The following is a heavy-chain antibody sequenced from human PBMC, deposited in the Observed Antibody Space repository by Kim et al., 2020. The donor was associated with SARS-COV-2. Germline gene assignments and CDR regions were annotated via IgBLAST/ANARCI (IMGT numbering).Heavy chain of an antibody. D-gene: IGHD3-10*01. CDR2: INHSGST. J-gene: IGHJ4*02. CDR1: GGSFSGYY. V-gene: IGHV4-34*01. CDR3: ARGRGWFGTR. Sequence: SETLSLTCAVYGGSFSGYYWSWIRQPPGKGLEWIGEINHSGSTNYNPSLKSRVTISVDTSKNQFSLKLSSVTAADTAVYYCARGRGWFGTRWGQGTLVTVSS.